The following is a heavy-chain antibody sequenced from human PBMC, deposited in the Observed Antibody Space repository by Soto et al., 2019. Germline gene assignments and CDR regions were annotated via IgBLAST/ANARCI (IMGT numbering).Heavy chain of an antibody. D-gene: IGHD3-10*01. Sequence: XVSLRLSCAASGFSFSSYAMSWVRQAPGKGLEWVSAISGSVGSTYYADSVKGRFTISRDNSKNTLYLQMNSLRAEDTAVYYCAKRLSSLWFGASLEDYGMDVCGQRTTVTVSS. J-gene: IGHJ6*02. V-gene: IGHV3-23*01. CDR2: ISGSVGST. CDR1: GFSFSSYA. CDR3: AKRLSSLWFGASLEDYGMDV.